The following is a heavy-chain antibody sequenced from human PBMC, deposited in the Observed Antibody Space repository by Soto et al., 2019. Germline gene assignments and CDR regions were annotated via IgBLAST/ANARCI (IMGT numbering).Heavy chain of an antibody. J-gene: IGHJ4*02. CDR1: IFTFSSST. CDR3: XAGRRQAALY. CDR2: IVVGSGNT. V-gene: IGHV1-58*02. Sequence: QMQLVQSGPEVRKPGTSVKVSCKASIFTFSSSTIQWVRQARGQRLEWVGWIVVGSGNTNYAQKFQERVTITSDVXXXXXXXXXXXXXXXXXXXXXXXAGRRQAALYWGQGTLVTVS.